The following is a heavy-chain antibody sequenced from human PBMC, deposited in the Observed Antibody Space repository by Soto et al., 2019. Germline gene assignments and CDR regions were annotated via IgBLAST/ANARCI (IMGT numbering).Heavy chain of an antibody. J-gene: IGHJ4*02. CDR1: GVTFSGSA. Sequence: EVQLVESGGGLVQPGGSLKLSCAVSGVTFSGSAMHWVRQASGKGLEWVGRIRSKSNSYATAYAASVKGRFTISRDDSKNTAYLHMTRLKTEDTAVYYCTRGYGHSVREYWGQGNVLTVSS. D-gene: IGHD4-17*01. CDR3: TRGYGHSVREY. CDR2: IRSKSNSYAT. V-gene: IGHV3-73*01.